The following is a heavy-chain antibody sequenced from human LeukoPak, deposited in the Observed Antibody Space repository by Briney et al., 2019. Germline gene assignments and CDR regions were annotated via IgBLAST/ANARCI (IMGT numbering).Heavy chain of an antibody. V-gene: IGHV1-69*13. Sequence: SVKVSCKASGGTFSSYAISWVRQAPGQGLEWMGGIIPIFGTANYAQKFQGRVTITADESTSTAYMELSRLRSDDTAVYYCARDRRFGEFRFDYWGQGTLVTVSS. J-gene: IGHJ4*02. CDR3: ARDRRFGEFRFDY. CDR2: IIPIFGTA. CDR1: GGTFSSYA. D-gene: IGHD3-10*01.